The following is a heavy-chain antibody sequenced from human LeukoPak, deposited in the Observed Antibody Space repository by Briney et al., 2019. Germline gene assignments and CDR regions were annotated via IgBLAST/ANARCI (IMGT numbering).Heavy chain of an antibody. V-gene: IGHV3-9*01. CDR1: GLTFDDYA. CDR2: VSWNSGSI. CDR3: AKEGGSAYYDILTGYFLPNYFDY. Sequence: PGGSLRLSCAASGLTFDDYAMHWVRQAPGKGLEWVSGVSWNSGSIGYVDSVRGRFTISRDNAKNSLYLQMNSLRAEDTALYYCAKEGGSAYYDILTGYFLPNYFDYWGQGTLVTVSS. J-gene: IGHJ4*02. D-gene: IGHD3-9*01.